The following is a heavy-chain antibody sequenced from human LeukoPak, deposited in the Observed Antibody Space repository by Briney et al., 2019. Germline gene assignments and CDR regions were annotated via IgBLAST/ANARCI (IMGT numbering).Heavy chain of an antibody. J-gene: IGHJ2*01. CDR3: ARQAGSGSYYYWYFDL. V-gene: IGHV5-51*01. Sequence: GESLKISCKGSGYSFTSYWIGWVRQMPGKGLEWMGIIYPGDSDTRYSPSFQGQVTISADKSISTAYLQWSSLKASDTAMYYCARQAGSGSYYYWYFDLWGRGTLVTVSS. D-gene: IGHD3-10*01. CDR1: GYSFTSYW. CDR2: IYPGDSDT.